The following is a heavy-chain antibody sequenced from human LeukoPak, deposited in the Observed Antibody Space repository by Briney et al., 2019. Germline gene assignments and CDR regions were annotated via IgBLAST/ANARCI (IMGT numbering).Heavy chain of an antibody. CDR2: ISSSGSTI. J-gene: IGHJ4*02. Sequence: PGGSLRLSCAASGFTFSSYEMNWVRQAPGKGLEWVSYISSSGSTIYYADSVKGRFTISRDNAKNSLYLQMNSLRAEDTAVYYCARDRYYDSSGYYYIKRHFDYWGQGTLVTVSS. D-gene: IGHD3-22*01. V-gene: IGHV3-48*03. CDR3: ARDRYYDSSGYYYIKRHFDY. CDR1: GFTFSSYE.